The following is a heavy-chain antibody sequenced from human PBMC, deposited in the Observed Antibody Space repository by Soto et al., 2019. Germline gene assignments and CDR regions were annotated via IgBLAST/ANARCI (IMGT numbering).Heavy chain of an antibody. CDR3: ARGGPSAVAGGNWFDP. J-gene: IGHJ5*02. CDR1: GFTFSSYS. V-gene: IGHV3-48*01. CDR2: ISSSSSTI. Sequence: GGSLRLSCAASGFTFSSYSMNWVRQAPGKGLEWVSYISSSSSTIYYADSVKGRFTISRDNAKNSLYLQMNSLRAEDTAVYYCARGGPSAVAGGNWFDPWGQGTLVTVSS. D-gene: IGHD6-19*01.